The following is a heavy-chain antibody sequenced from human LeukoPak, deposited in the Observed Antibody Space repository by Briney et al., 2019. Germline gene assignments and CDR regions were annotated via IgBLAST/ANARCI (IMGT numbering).Heavy chain of an antibody. Sequence: PSETLSLTCAVYGGSFSGYYWSWIRQPPGKGLEWIGEINHSGSTNYNPSLKSRVTISVDTSKNQFSLKLSSVTAADTAVYYCARQARGDYGGNSWWFDPWGQGTLVTVSS. V-gene: IGHV4-34*01. CDR3: ARQARGDYGGNSWWFDP. CDR1: GGSFSGYY. J-gene: IGHJ5*02. D-gene: IGHD4-23*01. CDR2: INHSGST.